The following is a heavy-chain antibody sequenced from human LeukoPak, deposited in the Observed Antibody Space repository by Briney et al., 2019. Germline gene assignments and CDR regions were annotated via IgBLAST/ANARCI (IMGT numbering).Heavy chain of an antibody. CDR2: INSDGSST. V-gene: IGHV3-74*01. J-gene: IGHJ4*02. Sequence: GGSLRLSCAASGFTFSNYWMHWVRHAPGKGLVWVSRINSDGSSTTSADPVKGRFTISRDNAKNTLYLQMNSLRAEDTAVYYCAKGGATVIDYWGQGTLVTVSS. CDR1: GFTFSNYW. D-gene: IGHD4-17*01. CDR3: AKGGATVIDY.